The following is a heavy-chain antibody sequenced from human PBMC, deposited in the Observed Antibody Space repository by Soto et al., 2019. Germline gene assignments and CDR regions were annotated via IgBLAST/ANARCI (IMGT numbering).Heavy chain of an antibody. D-gene: IGHD2-2*01. CDR3: AREVVPAAHSYYYYYYMDV. CDR1: GGSISSYY. CDR2: IYYSGST. Sequence: SETLSLTCTVSGGSISSYYWSWIRQPPGKGLEWIGYIYYSGSTNYNPSLKSRVTISVDTSKNQFSLKLSSVTAADTAVYYCAREVVPAAHSYYYYYYMDVWGKGTTVTVSS. V-gene: IGHV4-59*12. J-gene: IGHJ6*03.